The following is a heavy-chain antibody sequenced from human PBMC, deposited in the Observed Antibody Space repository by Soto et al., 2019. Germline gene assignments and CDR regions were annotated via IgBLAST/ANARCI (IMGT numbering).Heavy chain of an antibody. CDR2: IYYSGST. D-gene: IGHD2-8*01. V-gene: IGHV4-39*01. CDR1: GGSISSSSYY. J-gene: IGHJ5*02. Sequence: SETLSLTCTVSGGSISSSSYYWGWIRQPPGKGLEWIGSIYYSGSTYYNPSLKSRVTISVDTSKNQFSLKLSSVTAADTAVYYCARHIVLMVYAIVWFDPWGQGTLVTVSS. CDR3: ARHIVLMVYAIVWFDP.